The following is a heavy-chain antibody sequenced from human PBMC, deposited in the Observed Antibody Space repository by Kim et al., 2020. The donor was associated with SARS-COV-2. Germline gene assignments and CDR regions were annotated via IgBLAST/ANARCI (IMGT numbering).Heavy chain of an antibody. CDR2: IIPIFGTA. CDR3: ARDGTGYSSSWSRGLRDGMDV. V-gene: IGHV1-69*13. D-gene: IGHD6-13*01. CDR1: GGTFSSYA. J-gene: IGHJ6*02. Sequence: SVKVSCKASGGTFSSYAISWVRQAPGQGLEWMGGIIPIFGTANYAQKFQGRVTITADESTSTAYMELSSLRSEDTAVYYCARDGTGYSSSWSRGLRDGMDVWGQGTTVTVSS.